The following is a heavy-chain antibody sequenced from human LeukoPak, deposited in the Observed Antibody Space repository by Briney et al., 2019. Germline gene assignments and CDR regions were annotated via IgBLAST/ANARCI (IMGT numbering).Heavy chain of an antibody. V-gene: IGHV4-59*01. CDR2: IYYSGST. CDR1: GGSISSYY. J-gene: IGHJ4*02. CDR3: ARAYDRSPYYFDY. D-gene: IGHD3-22*01. Sequence: SETLSLTCTVSGGSISSYYWSWIRQPPGKGLEWIGYIYYSGSTNYNPSLKSRVTISVDTSKNQFSLKLGSVTAADTAVYYCARAYDRSPYYFDYWGQGTLVTVSS.